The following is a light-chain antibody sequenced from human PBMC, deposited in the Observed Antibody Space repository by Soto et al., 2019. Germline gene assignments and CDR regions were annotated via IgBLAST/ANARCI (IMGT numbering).Light chain of an antibody. CDR2: EVN. Sequence: QSALTQPPSASGSPGQSVAISCTGTSSDVGGYNCVSWYQQHPGKAPKLMIYEVNKRPSGVPDHFSGSKSGNTASLTVSGLQAEDEADYYCSSYAGSSNVFGTGTKVTV. V-gene: IGLV2-8*01. CDR3: SSYAGSSNV. CDR1: SSDVGGYNC. J-gene: IGLJ1*01.